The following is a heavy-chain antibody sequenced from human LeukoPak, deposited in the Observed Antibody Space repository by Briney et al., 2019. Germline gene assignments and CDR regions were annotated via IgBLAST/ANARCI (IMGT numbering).Heavy chain of an antibody. V-gene: IGHV4-59*01. D-gene: IGHD6-19*01. CDR1: GGSISSYY. Sequence: SETLSLTCTVPGGSISSYYWSWIRQPPGKGLEWIGYIYYSGSTNYNPSLKSRVTISVDTSKNQFSLKLSSVTAADTAVYYCARRFRPAVAPGYYFDYWGQGTLVTVSS. J-gene: IGHJ4*02. CDR3: ARRFRPAVAPGYYFDY. CDR2: IYYSGST.